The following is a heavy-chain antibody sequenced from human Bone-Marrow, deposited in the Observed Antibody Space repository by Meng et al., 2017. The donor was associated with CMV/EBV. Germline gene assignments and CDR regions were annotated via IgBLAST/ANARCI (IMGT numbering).Heavy chain of an antibody. J-gene: IGHJ4*02. D-gene: IGHD3-22*01. V-gene: IGHV3-30*04. CDR2: ISYDGSNK. CDR3: ARVEYYYDSSGYSFDY. CDR1: GFTFSSYA. Sequence: GESLKISCAASGFTFSSYAMHWVRQAPGKGLEWVAVISYDGSNKYYADSVKGRFTISRDNAKNSLYLQMNSLRAEDTAVYYCARVEYYYDSSGYSFDYWGQGTLVTVSS.